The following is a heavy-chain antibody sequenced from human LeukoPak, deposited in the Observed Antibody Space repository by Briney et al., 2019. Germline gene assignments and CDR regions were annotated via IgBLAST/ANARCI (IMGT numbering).Heavy chain of an antibody. CDR1: GFTFSSYG. CDR3: AKDQGRYFDWFLFDY. D-gene: IGHD3-9*01. Sequence: GGSLRLSCAASGFTFSSYGMHWVRQAPGKGLEWVAVISYDGSNKYCADSVKGRFTISRDNSKNTLYLQMNSLRAEDTAVYYCAKDQGRYFDWFLFDYWGQGTLVTVSS. V-gene: IGHV3-30*18. J-gene: IGHJ4*02. CDR2: ISYDGSNK.